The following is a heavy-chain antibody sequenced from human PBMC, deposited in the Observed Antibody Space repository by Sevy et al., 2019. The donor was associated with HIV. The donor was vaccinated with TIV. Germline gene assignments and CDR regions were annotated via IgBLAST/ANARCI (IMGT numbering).Heavy chain of an antibody. CDR2: ISSGSSYT. Sequence: GRSLRLSCAVSGFTFSDYYMTWIRQSPGKGLEWVSYISSGSSYTNYADSVKGRFTISRDNAKNSLYLEIHTLRPEDTAVYYCARSRSNYADYYFDYWGQGTVVTVSS. CDR3: ARSRSNYADYYFDY. V-gene: IGHV3-11*06. D-gene: IGHD4-17*01. J-gene: IGHJ4*02. CDR1: GFTFSDYY.